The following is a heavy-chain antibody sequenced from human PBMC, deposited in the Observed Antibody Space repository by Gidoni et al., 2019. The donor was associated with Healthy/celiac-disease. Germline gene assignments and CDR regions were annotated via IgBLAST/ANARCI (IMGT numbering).Heavy chain of an antibody. CDR1: GYTFPGYY. CDR2: INPNSGGT. V-gene: IGHV1-2*02. D-gene: IGHD3-16*02. CDR3: AARGGIMITFGGVIPMEGFDY. Sequence: QVQLVQSGAEVKKPGASVKVSCKASGYTFPGYYMHWVRQAPGQGLEWMGWINPNSGGTNYEQKVQGRVTMTRDTSISTAYMELSRLRSDDTAVYYCAARGGIMITFGGVIPMEGFDYWGQGTLVTVSS. J-gene: IGHJ4*02.